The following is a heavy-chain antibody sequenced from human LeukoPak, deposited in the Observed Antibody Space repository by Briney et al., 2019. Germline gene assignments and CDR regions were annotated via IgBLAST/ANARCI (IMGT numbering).Heavy chain of an antibody. V-gene: IGHV4-34*01. CDR2: INHSGST. Sequence: SETLSLTCAVYGGSFSGYYWSWIRQPPGKGLEWIGEINHSGSTNYNPSLKSRVTISVDTSKNQFSLKLSSVTAADTAVYYCASLETTVTRYNWFDPWGQGTLVTVSS. CDR1: GGSFSGYY. D-gene: IGHD4-17*01. J-gene: IGHJ5*02. CDR3: ASLETTVTRYNWFDP.